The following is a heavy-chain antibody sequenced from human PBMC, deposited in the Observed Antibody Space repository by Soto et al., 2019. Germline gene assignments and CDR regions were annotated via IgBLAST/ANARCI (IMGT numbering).Heavy chain of an antibody. D-gene: IGHD5-18*01. CDR3: AREAYSYGYLDYYYGMDV. J-gene: IGHJ6*02. CDR1: GYTFTSYG. CDR2: ISAYNGNT. Sequence: ASVKVSCKASGYTFTSYGISWVRQAPGQGLEWMGWISAYNGNTNYAQKLQGRVTMTTDTSTSTAYMELRSLRSDDTAVYYCAREAYSYGYLDYYYGMDVWGQGTTVTVSS. V-gene: IGHV1-18*04.